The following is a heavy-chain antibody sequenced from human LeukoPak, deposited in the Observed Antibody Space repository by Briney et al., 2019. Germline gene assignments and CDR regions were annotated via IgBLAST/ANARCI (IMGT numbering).Heavy chain of an antibody. V-gene: IGHV4-34*01. CDR2: INHSGST. D-gene: IGHD6-13*01. CDR3: ARGSSQQLVSPHFDY. Sequence: KPSETLSLTCAVYGGSFSGYYWSWIRQPPGKGVEWVGEINHSGSTNYNPSLKSRVTISVDTSKDQFSLKLSSVTAADTAVYYCARGSSQQLVSPHFDYWGQGTLVTVSS. J-gene: IGHJ4*02. CDR1: GGSFSGYY.